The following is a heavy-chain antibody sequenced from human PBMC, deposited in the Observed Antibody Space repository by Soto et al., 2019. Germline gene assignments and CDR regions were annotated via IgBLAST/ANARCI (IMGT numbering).Heavy chain of an antibody. CDR1: GFTFSSYW. J-gene: IGHJ4*02. CDR3: ARLLTGLYPNFDY. D-gene: IGHD1-20*01. CDR2: IKQDGSDK. V-gene: IGHV3-7*03. Sequence: GGSLRLSCGASGFTFSSYWMSWVRQAPGKGLEWVAHIKQDGSDKYYVDSVKGRFTISVDTSKNQFSLKLSSVTAADTAVYYCARLLTGLYPNFDYWGQGTLVTVSS.